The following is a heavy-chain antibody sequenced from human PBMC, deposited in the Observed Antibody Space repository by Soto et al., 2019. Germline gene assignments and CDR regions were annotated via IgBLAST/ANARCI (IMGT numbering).Heavy chain of an antibody. V-gene: IGHV4-59*01. CDR1: GGSISSYY. CDR2: IYYSGST. D-gene: IGHD3-22*01. CDR3: ARGGYYDSSCYYYVDY. Sequence: QVQLQESGPGLVKPSETLSLTCTVSGGSISSYYWRWIRQPPGKGLEWIGYIYYSGSTNYNPSLKSRVTISVDTSKNQASLKLSSVTAADTAVYYCARGGYYDSSCYYYVDYWGQGTLVTVSS. J-gene: IGHJ4*02.